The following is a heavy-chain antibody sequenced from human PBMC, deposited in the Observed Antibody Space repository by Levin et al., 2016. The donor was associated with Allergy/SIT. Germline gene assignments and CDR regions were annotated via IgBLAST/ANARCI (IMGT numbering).Heavy chain of an antibody. CDR2: ISWNSDRI. J-gene: IGHJ4*02. V-gene: IGHV3-9*01. CDR1: GFTFDGYA. Sequence: GGSLRLSCAASGFTFDGYAMHWVRQAPGKGLEWVSGISWNSDRIGYADSVKGRFTISRDNAKNSLYLQLNSLRAEDTALYYCAKGRGDFWSGCSNWGQGTLVTVSS. D-gene: IGHD3-3*01. CDR3: AKGRGDFWSGCSN.